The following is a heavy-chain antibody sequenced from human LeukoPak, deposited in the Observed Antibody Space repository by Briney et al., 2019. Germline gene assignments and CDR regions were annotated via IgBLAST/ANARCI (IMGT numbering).Heavy chain of an antibody. V-gene: IGHV3-23*01. Sequence: GGSLRLSCAASGFTFSSYAMSWVRQAPGKGLEWVSAISGSGGSTYYADSVKGRFTISRDNSKSTLYLQMNSLRAEDTAVYYCAKFFWSRSWYPVGWFDPWGQGTLVTVSS. D-gene: IGHD6-13*01. CDR1: GFTFSSYA. J-gene: IGHJ5*02. CDR2: ISGSGGST. CDR3: AKFFWSRSWYPVGWFDP.